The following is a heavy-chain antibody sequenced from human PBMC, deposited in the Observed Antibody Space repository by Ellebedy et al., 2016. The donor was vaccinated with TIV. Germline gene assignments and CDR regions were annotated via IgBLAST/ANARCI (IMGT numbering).Heavy chain of an antibody. Sequence: GESLKISCAASGFTFSSHEMNWVRQAPGKGLEWVSYISSSGNSIYYADSVKGRFTIPRDSAKNSLYLQMNSLRAEDTAVYYCARNWGPLWGQGTLVTVSS. CDR3: ARNWGPL. V-gene: IGHV3-48*03. D-gene: IGHD3-16*01. CDR2: ISSSGNSI. J-gene: IGHJ4*02. CDR1: GFTFSSHE.